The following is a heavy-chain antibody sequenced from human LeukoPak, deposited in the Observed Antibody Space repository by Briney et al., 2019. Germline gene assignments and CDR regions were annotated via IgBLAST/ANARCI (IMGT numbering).Heavy chain of an antibody. D-gene: IGHD6-13*01. CDR2: ISHDGSA. V-gene: IGHV4-4*02. J-gene: IGHJ4*02. Sequence: SGTLSLTCAVSGGSISSSSWWSWVRQPPGKGLDWIGEISHDGSANYNPSLKSRVTISVDKSKNQFSLNLSSVTAADTAVYFCAIRRTRAAAVPGAFEYWGQGTLVTVSS. CDR1: GGSISSSSW. CDR3: AIRRTRAAAVPGAFEY.